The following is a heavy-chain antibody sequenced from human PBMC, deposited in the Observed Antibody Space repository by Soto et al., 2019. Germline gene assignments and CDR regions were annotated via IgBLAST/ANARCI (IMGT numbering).Heavy chain of an antibody. Sequence: QVQLVESGGGVVQPGRSLRLSCAASGFTFSSYGMHWVRQAPGKGLEWVAVIWYDGSNKYYADSVKGRFTISRDNSKNTLYLQMNSLRAEDTAVYYCARDHYYDSSGYYYLEGTIGAFDIWGQGTMVTVSS. J-gene: IGHJ3*02. CDR2: IWYDGSNK. CDR1: GFTFSSYG. D-gene: IGHD3-22*01. CDR3: ARDHYYDSSGYYYLEGTIGAFDI. V-gene: IGHV3-33*01.